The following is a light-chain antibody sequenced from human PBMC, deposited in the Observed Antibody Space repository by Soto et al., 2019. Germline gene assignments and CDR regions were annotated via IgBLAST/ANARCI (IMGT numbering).Light chain of an antibody. V-gene: IGLV1-40*01. J-gene: IGLJ2*01. CDR2: GNS. CDR1: SSNIGAGYD. CDR3: PSYDSSRSGPV. Sequence: QSVLTQPPSVSGAPGQRVTISCTGSSSNIGAGYDVHWYQQLPGTAPKLLIYGNSNRPSGVPDRFSGSKSGTSASLAITGLQAGHEAEYSCPSYDSSRSGPVFGGGTQRTVL.